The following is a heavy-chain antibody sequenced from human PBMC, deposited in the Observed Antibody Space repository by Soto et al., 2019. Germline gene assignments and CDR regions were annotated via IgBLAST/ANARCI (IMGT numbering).Heavy chain of an antibody. J-gene: IGHJ5*02. CDR1: GFTFSSYG. CDR3: ARDTTIFGVEENWFDP. D-gene: IGHD3-3*01. CDR2: IWYDGSNK. Sequence: PGGSLRLSCAASGFTFSSYGMHWVRQAPGKGLEWVAVIWYDGSNKYYADSVKGRFTISRDNSKNTLYLQMNSLRAEDTAVYYCARDTTIFGVEENWFDPWGQGTLVTVSS. V-gene: IGHV3-33*01.